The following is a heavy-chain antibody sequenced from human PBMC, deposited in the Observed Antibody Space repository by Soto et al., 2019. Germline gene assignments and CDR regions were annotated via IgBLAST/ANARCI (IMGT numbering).Heavy chain of an antibody. Sequence: EVQLVESGGGLVHPGGSLILSCVASGFSFSNYWMSWVRQAPGKGLEWVGNIKEDGSETQHVDSVEGRFIISRDNAKNLLYLQMSSLRVDDTAIFYCARDDRSGYFDYWGQGTLVTVSS. CDR3: ARDDRSGYFDY. J-gene: IGHJ4*02. V-gene: IGHV3-7*05. D-gene: IGHD3-22*01. CDR2: IKEDGSET. CDR1: GFSFSNYW.